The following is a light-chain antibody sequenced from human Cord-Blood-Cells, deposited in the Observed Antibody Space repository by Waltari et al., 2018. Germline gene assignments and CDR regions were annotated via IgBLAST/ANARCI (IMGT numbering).Light chain of an antibody. Sequence: QSALTQPASVSGSPGQSITISCTGTSSDVGGYNYVSWYQPHPGKAPKLKIYDVSNRPSGVSTRFSGSKSGNTASLTISGLQAEDEADYYCSSYTSSSTYVFGTGTKVTVL. J-gene: IGLJ1*01. CDR2: DVS. CDR1: SSDVGGYNY. V-gene: IGLV2-14*03. CDR3: SSYTSSSTYV.